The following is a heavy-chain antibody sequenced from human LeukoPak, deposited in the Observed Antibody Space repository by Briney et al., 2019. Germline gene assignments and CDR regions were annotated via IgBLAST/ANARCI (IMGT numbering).Heavy chain of an antibody. CDR2: INGDGSRT. Sequence: GGSLRLSCAASGFTLSNYWMHWVRQAPGKGLVWVSNINGDGSRTTYADAVKGRFTISRDDAKNTLFLQMNSLGAEDTAVYYCARESSWAPDYWGQGTLVTVSS. V-gene: IGHV3-74*01. CDR1: GFTLSNYW. CDR3: ARESSWAPDY. J-gene: IGHJ4*02. D-gene: IGHD1-26*01.